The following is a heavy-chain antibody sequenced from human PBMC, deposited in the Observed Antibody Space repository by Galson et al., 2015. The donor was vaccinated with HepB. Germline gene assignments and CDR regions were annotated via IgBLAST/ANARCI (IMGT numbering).Heavy chain of an antibody. Sequence: SETLSLTCAVYGGSFSGYYWSWIRQPPGKGLEWIGEINHSGSTNYNPSLKSRVTISVDTSKSQFSLKLSSVTAADTAVYYCARGKPMVRGVPQYYFDYWGQGTLVTVSS. D-gene: IGHD3-10*01. V-gene: IGHV4-34*01. CDR2: INHSGST. CDR3: ARGKPMVRGVPQYYFDY. CDR1: GGSFSGYY. J-gene: IGHJ4*02.